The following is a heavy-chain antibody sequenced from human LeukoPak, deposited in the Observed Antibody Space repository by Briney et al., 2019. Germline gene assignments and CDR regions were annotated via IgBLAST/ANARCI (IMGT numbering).Heavy chain of an antibody. D-gene: IGHD3-22*01. CDR1: GFTFSSYA. CDR3: AREAYYDSSGYWGY. Sequence: GGSLRLSCAASGFTFSSYAMSWVRQAPGRGLEWVSSISSSSSYIYYADSVKGRFTISRDNAKNSLYLQMNSLRAEDTAVYYCAREAYYDSSGYWGYWGQGTLVTVSS. J-gene: IGHJ4*02. CDR2: ISSSSSYI. V-gene: IGHV3-21*01.